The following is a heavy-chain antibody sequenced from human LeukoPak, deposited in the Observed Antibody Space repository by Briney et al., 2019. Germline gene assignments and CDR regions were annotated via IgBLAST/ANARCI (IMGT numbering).Heavy chain of an antibody. Sequence: PSETLSLTCTVSGYSISSGYYWGWIRQPPGKGLEGIGSIYHSGSTYYNPSLKSRVTTSVDTSKNQFSLKLSSVTAADTAVYYCARARAVEQQLVFYFDYWGQGTLVTVSS. V-gene: IGHV4-38-2*02. D-gene: IGHD6-13*01. CDR1: GYSISSGYY. J-gene: IGHJ4*02. CDR3: ARARAVEQQLVFYFDY. CDR2: IYHSGST.